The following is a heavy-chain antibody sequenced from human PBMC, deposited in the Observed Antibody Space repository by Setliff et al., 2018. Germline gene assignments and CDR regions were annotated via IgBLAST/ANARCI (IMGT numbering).Heavy chain of an antibody. J-gene: IGHJ4*02. D-gene: IGHD6-19*01. CDR2: IYTSGST. Sequence: PSETLSLTCSVSGGSISSGSDYWTWIRQPAGKGLEWIGHIYTSGSTFYNPSLKSRVTISVDTSKNQFSLKLRSVTAADPGMYYCARWVLSSGWYGEYWGQGTLVTVSS. V-gene: IGHV4-61*09. CDR1: GGSISSGSDY. CDR3: ARWVLSSGWYGEY.